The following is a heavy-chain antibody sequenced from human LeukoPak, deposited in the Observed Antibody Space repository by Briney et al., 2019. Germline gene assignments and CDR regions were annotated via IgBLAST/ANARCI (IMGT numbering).Heavy chain of an antibody. CDR1: GFTFSSYS. D-gene: IGHD3-3*01. V-gene: IGHV3-21*01. CDR3: ASGFLEWLWAFDY. J-gene: IGHJ4*02. CDR2: ISSSSSYI. Sequence: PGGSLRLSCAASGFTFSSYSMNWVPQAPGKGLEWGSSISSSSSYIYYADSVKGRFTISRDNAKNSLYLQMNSLRAEDTAVYYCASGFLEWLWAFDYWGQGTLVTVSS.